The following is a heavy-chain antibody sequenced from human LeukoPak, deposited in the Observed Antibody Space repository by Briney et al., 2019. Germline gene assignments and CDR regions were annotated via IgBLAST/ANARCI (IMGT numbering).Heavy chain of an antibody. CDR3: XXXLXXYSAYVVNDPYEF. Sequence: GGSLRLSCAGSGFTFSVYSMHWGRQAPGGGLEYASAINPNVDITYYAKSVKGRFSISRDNSKSPFYLRMGSLRAEDIAMYFFXXXLXXYSAYVVNDPYEFWGQGTLVTVSS. D-gene: IGHD5-12*01. J-gene: IGHJ4*02. CDR1: GFTFSVYS. V-gene: IGHV3-64*01. CDR2: INPNVDIT.